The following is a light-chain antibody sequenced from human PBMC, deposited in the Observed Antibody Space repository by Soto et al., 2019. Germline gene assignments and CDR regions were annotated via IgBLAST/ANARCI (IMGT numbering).Light chain of an antibody. CDR1: QGITDY. J-gene: IGKJ1*01. Sequence: DIQMTQSPSSLSASLGDRVTITCRASQGITDYLAWYQQKPGQVPNLLIYAASTLQSGVPSRFSGSGSGTDFTLTITGLQPEDVATYYCQNYNSAPWTFGQGTKVDIK. V-gene: IGKV1-27*01. CDR3: QNYNSAPWT. CDR2: AAS.